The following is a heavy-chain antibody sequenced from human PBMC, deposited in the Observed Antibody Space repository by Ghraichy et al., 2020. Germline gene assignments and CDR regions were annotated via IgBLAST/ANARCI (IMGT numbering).Heavy chain of an antibody. D-gene: IGHD3-10*01. CDR2: ISSSSSYT. V-gene: IGHV3-11*06. Sequence: LSLTCAASGFTFSDYYMSWIRQAPGKGLEWVSYISSSSSYTNYADSVKGRFTISRDNAKNSLYLQMNSLRAEDTAVYYCAREGTMVRGVVRPDIDYWGQGTLVTVSS. CDR1: GFTFSDYY. CDR3: AREGTMVRGVVRPDIDY. J-gene: IGHJ4*02.